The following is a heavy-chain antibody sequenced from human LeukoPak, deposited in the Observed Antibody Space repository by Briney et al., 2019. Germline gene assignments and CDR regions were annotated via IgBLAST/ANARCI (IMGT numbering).Heavy chain of an antibody. CDR3: ARDKYSSSNPYYYYGMDV. J-gene: IGHJ6*02. CDR2: ISWNSGSI. Sequence: GGSLRLSCAASGFTFDDYAMHWVRQAPGKGLEWVSGISWNSGSIDYADSVKGRFTISRDNAKNSLYLQMNSLRAEDTAVYYCARDKYSSSNPYYYYGMDVWGQGTTVTVSS. CDR1: GFTFDDYA. V-gene: IGHV3-9*01. D-gene: IGHD6-6*01.